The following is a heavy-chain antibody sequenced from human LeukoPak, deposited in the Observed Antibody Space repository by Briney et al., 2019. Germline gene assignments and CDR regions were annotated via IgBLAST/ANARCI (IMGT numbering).Heavy chain of an antibody. D-gene: IGHD3-22*01. J-gene: IGHJ4*02. V-gene: IGHV1-18*04. Sequence: ASVKVSCKASGYTFTSYYMHWVRQAPGQGLEWMGWISAYNGNTNYAQKLQGRVTMTTDASTSTAYMELRSLRSDDTAVYYCARDYYDSSGVDYWGQGTLVTVSS. CDR3: ARDYYDSSGVDY. CDR2: ISAYNGNT. CDR1: GYTFTSYY.